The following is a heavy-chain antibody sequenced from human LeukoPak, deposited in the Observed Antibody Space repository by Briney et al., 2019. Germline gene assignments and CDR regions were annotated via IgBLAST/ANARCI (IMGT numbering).Heavy chain of an antibody. J-gene: IGHJ5*02. CDR2: INPGDSDT. Sequence: GESLKISCQASGYSFTSSWIGWARQTPGKGLEWMAIINPGDSDTRYSPSFQGQVTISADKSISTVYLQWGGLKASDTAMYYCARQPGAGWFDPWGQGTLVTVSS. CDR3: ARQPGAGWFDP. CDR1: GYSFTSSW. D-gene: IGHD3-10*01. V-gene: IGHV5-51*01.